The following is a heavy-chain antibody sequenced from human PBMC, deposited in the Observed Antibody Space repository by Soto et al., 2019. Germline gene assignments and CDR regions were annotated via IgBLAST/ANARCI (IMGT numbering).Heavy chain of an antibody. V-gene: IGHV3-30*09. D-gene: IGHD3-9*01. CDR1: GFIFSDYY. J-gene: IGHJ6*02. Sequence: QVQLVESGGGVVQPGRSLRLSCAASGFIFSDYYMHWVRQAPGKGLEWVAVISHDGSKKYYADAVKGRFAISRDNSKNTLYLQMNSLRPDDTAVNDCARASYDDVLTGWSMDVWGQGTMVTVSS. CDR2: ISHDGSKK. CDR3: ARASYDDVLTGWSMDV.